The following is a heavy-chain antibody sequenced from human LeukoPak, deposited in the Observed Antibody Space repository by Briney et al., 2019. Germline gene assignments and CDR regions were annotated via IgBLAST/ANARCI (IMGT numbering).Heavy chain of an antibody. CDR2: ISTTT. CDR3: AKPLGPRYGDYHNSCFDS. J-gene: IGHJ5*01. CDR1: GFTFSSYA. V-gene: IGHV3-23*01. D-gene: IGHD4-17*01. Sequence: PGGSLRLSCAASGFTFSSYAMSWIRQVPAKGLEWVSAISTTTYYADFVEGRFTISRHNSKNTLYLHMNSPRAEDTAVYYCAKPLGPRYGDYHNSCFDSWGQGTLVTVSS.